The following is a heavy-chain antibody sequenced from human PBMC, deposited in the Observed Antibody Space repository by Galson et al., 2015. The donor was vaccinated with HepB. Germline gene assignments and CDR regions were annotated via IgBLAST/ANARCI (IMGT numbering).Heavy chain of an antibody. CDR1: GFTFSGSA. V-gene: IGHV3-73*01. CDR2: IRSKADNYAT. CDR3: ARMGDFSGYSSR. D-gene: IGHD6-19*01. Sequence: SLRLSCAASGFTFSGSAIHWVRQALGKGPEWIGRIRSKADNYATAYIESLRGRFTISRDDSKNTAYLHMNRLKTEDTAVYYCARMGDFSGYSSRWGQGTLVTVSS. J-gene: IGHJ4*02.